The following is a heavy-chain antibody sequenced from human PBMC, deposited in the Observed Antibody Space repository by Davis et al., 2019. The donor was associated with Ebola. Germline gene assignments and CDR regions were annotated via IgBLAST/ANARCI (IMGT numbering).Heavy chain of an antibody. CDR2: LSFDGSNK. CDR1: GFTFSAYG. CDR3: AKAGIVEMATITGY. D-gene: IGHD5-24*01. Sequence: PGGSLRLSCAASGFTFSAYGMHWARQAPGKGLEWVAVLSFDGSNKYYADSVKGRFTISRDNSKNTVYLQMNSLRAEDTAVYYCAKAGIVEMATITGYWGQGTLVTVSS. J-gene: IGHJ4*02. V-gene: IGHV3-30*18.